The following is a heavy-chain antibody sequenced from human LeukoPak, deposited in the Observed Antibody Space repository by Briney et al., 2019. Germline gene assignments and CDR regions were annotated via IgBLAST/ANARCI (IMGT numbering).Heavy chain of an antibody. V-gene: IGHV6-1*01. J-gene: IGHJ4*02. CDR1: GDSFSSNSAA. D-gene: IGHD6-13*01. CDR2: TYYRSKWYN. CDR3: AREEGDSSSWYLDEN. Sequence: SHTLPLTCAISGDSFSSNSAAWDWLRQSPSRGLEWLGSTYYRSKWYNDYAVCVKSLITINPDTSKNKVYLQLSSVTPEDTAVYYCAREEGDSSSWYLDENWGQGTLVTVSS.